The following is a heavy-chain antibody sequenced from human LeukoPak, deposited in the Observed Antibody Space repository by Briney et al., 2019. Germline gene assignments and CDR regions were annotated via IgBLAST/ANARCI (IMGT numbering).Heavy chain of an antibody. CDR2: ISGGGDDT. Sequence: GGSLRLSCAASGFTLSSYAMGWVRQAPGKGLEWVSIISGGGDDTYYADSVRGRFTISRDNSKNTLYLQLNSLRAEDTAVYYCATFGSGSSTRYFAYWGQGTLVTVSS. J-gene: IGHJ4*02. D-gene: IGHD3-10*01. CDR3: ATFGSGSSTRYFAY. V-gene: IGHV3-23*01. CDR1: GFTLSSYA.